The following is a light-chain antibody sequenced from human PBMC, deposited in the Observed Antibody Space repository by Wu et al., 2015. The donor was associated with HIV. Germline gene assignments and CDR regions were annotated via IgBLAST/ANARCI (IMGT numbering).Light chain of an antibody. Sequence: DIQMTQSPSTLSASVGDRVTITCRASQSISSWLAWYQLQPGKAPKLLIYKASSLQSGVPPRFSGSGSGTEFTLTISSLQPDDFATYYCQQYNSYSRTFGQGTKVEVK. CDR1: QSISSW. J-gene: IGKJ1*01. CDR2: KAS. CDR3: QQYNSYSRT. V-gene: IGKV1-5*03.